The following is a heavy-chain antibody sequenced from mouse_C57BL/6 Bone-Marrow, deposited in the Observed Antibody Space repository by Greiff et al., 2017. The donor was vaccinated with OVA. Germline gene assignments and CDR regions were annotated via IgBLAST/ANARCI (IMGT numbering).Heavy chain of an antibody. J-gene: IGHJ4*01. D-gene: IGHD2-12*01. CDR2: IHPNSGST. CDR3: ARKPIRGYAMDY. CDR1: GYTFTSYW. Sequence: QVQLQQPGAELVKPGASVKLSCKASGYTFTSYWMHWVKQRPGQGLEWIGMIHPNSGSTNYNEKFKSKATLTVDKSSSTAYMQLSSLTSEDSAVYYCARKPIRGYAMDYWGQGTSVTVSS. V-gene: IGHV1-64*01.